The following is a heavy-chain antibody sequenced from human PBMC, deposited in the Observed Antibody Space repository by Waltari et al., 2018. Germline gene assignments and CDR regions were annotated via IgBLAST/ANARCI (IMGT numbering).Heavy chain of an antibody. CDR2: FDSEDGDT. CDR1: GYTLTELS. CDR3: ATDAGYCSGGSCYSSTAFDI. D-gene: IGHD2-15*01. J-gene: IGHJ3*02. Sequence: QVQLVQSGAEVKKPGASVKVSCKVSGYTLTELSMHWVRQAPGKGLEWLGGFDSEDGDTHDAQKSQGRATMTEDTSTDTAYMELSSLRAEDTAVYYCATDAGYCSGGSCYSSTAFDIWGQGTMVTVSS. V-gene: IGHV1-24*01.